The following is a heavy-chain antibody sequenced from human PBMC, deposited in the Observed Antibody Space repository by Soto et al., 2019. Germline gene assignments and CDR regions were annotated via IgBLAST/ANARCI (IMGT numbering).Heavy chain of an antibody. V-gene: IGHV3-21*01. Sequence: WGSLRLSCVTSGFTFSRNTINFFRHSAFKWLEWVASITSSGSYVYYADSVRGRFSASRDNAKNSLSLQMDSLRPDDTAIYFCVKDEGIEAMDVWGQGTTLTVSS. D-gene: IGHD3-3*02. CDR3: VKDEGIEAMDV. CDR1: GFTFSRNT. CDR2: ITSSGSYV. J-gene: IGHJ6*02.